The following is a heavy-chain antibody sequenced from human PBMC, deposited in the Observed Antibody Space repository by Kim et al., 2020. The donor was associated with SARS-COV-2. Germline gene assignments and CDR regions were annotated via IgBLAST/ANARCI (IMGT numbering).Heavy chain of an antibody. CDR3: AASPGYSSSWYPFRFDY. CDR1: GFTFTSSA. Sequence: SVKVSCKASGFTFTSSAVQWVRQARGQRLEWIGWIVVGSGNTNYAQKFQERVTITRDMSTSTAYMELSSLRSEDTAVYYCAASPGYSSSWYPFRFDYWGQGTLVTVSS. D-gene: IGHD6-13*01. V-gene: IGHV1-58*01. J-gene: IGHJ4*02. CDR2: IVVGSGNT.